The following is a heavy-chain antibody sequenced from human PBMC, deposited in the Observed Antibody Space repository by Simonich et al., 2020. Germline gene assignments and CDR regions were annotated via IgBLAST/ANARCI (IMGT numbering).Heavy chain of an antibody. J-gene: IGHJ3*02. CDR1: GFTFSSYA. CDR2: KSYDGSNK. D-gene: IGHD7-27*01. Sequence: QVQLVESGGGVVQPGRSLRLSCAASGFTFSSYAMPWVRQDPGKGLEWLAVKSYDGSNKYYADSVKGRFTISRDNSKNTLYLQMNSLRAEDTAVYYCAREDLTGDAFDIWGQGTMVTVSS. CDR3: AREDLTGDAFDI. V-gene: IGHV3-30*07.